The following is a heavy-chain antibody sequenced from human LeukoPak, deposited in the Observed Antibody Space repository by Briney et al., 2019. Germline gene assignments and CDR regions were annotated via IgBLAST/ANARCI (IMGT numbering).Heavy chain of an antibody. V-gene: IGHV3-53*01. J-gene: IGHJ4*02. CDR2: LYSDGNT. D-gene: IGHD1-14*01. Sequence: GGSLRLSCAASGFTVITNDMTWVRQAPGKGLEWVSVLYSDGNTKYADSVQGRFTISRDNSKYTLYLEMNSLSPDDTAVYYCARGVEPLAANTLAYWGQGTLVTVSS. CDR1: GFTVITND. CDR3: ARGVEPLAANTLAY.